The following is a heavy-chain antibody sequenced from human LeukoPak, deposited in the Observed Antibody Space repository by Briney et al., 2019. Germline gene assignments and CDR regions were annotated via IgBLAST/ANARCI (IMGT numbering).Heavy chain of an antibody. J-gene: IGHJ4*02. CDR1: GFTFSSYG. D-gene: IGHD6-13*01. CDR3: ARNPSSWSSSWNDY. CDR2: IWYDGSNK. V-gene: IGHV3-33*01. Sequence: GGSLRLSCAASGFTFSSYGMHWVRQAPGKGLEWVAVIWYDGSNKYYADSVKGRFTISRDNSKNTLYLQMNSLRAEDTAVYYCARNPSSWSSSWNDYWGQGTLVTVSS.